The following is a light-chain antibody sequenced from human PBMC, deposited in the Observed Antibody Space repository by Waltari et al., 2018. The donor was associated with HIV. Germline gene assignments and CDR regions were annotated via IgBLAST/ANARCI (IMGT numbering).Light chain of an antibody. Sequence: EIVMTQSPATLSVSPGERATLSCRASQSVSSNLAWYQQKPGQAPRLISYGASTRATGIPARFSGSGSGTEFTLTISSLQSEDFAVYYCQQYNNWPLFTFGPGTKVDIK. CDR3: QQYNNWPLFT. V-gene: IGKV3-15*01. J-gene: IGKJ3*01. CDR1: QSVSSN. CDR2: GAS.